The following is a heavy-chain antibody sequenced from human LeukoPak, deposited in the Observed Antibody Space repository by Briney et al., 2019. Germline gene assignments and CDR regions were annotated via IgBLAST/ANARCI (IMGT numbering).Heavy chain of an antibody. V-gene: IGHV1-8*03. D-gene: IGHD3-10*01. CDR3: ASALRNRGLDD. CDR2: MNPNSANT. J-gene: IGHJ4*02. Sequence: ASVRLSCKASGYTFTTYDINWVRQATGQGLEWMGWMNPNSANTGYAQKFQGRVTITSATSINTAYMELHSLRSEDTAVYYCASALRNRGLDDWGQGTLVTVSS. CDR1: GYTFTTYD.